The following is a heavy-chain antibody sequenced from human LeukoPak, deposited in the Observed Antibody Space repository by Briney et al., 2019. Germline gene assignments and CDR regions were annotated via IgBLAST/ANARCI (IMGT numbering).Heavy chain of an antibody. CDR1: GFTFSSYA. D-gene: IGHD4-17*01. Sequence: PGGSLRLSCAASGFTFSSYAMSWVRQAPGKGLEWVSAISGSGGSTYYADSVKGRFTISRDNSKNTLYLQMNSLRAEDTAVYYCAKIVTLTTVTTFLRYFDLWGRGTLVTVSS. V-gene: IGHV3-23*01. CDR3: AKIVTLTTVTTFLRYFDL. J-gene: IGHJ2*01. CDR2: ISGSGGST.